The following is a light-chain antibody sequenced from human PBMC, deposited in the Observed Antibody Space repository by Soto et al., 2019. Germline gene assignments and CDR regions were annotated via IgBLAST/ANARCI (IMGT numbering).Light chain of an antibody. CDR3: SSYRTGSAFYV. V-gene: IGLV2-14*01. J-gene: IGLJ1*01. CDR2: EVR. Sequence: QSVVTQPASVSGSPGQSITIYCTGTSSDVGDYNYVSWYQHHPGKAPKLIIYEVRNRPSGVPNRFSGAKSGNTASLTISGLQAEDEADYYCSSYRTGSAFYVFGSGTKLTVL. CDR1: SSDVGDYNY.